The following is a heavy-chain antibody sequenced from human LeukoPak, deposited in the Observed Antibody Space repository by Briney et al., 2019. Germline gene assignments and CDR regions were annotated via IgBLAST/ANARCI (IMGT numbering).Heavy chain of an antibody. D-gene: IGHD5-18*01. CDR1: GFTFSSYT. V-gene: IGHV3-21*01. Sequence: GGSLRLSCAASGFTFSSYTMNWLRQAPGKGLEWVSSISSSSSYIYYADSVKGRFTISRDNAKNSLYLQMNSLRPEDTAVYYCARDKGSYDSDFWGQGTLVTVSS. J-gene: IGHJ4*02. CDR3: ARDKGSYDSDF. CDR2: ISSSSSYI.